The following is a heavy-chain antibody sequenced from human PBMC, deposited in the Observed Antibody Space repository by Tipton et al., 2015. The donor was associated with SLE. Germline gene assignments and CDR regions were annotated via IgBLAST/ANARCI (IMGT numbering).Heavy chain of an antibody. J-gene: IGHJ3*02. D-gene: IGHD4-17*01. CDR1: GGSFSGYY. CDR2: INHSGST. Sequence: TLSLTCAVYGGSFSGYYWSWIRQPSGKGLEWIGEINHSGSTNYNPSLKSRVTISVDTSKNQFSLKLSSVTAADTAVYYCARTVTPLGAFDIWGQGTMVTVPS. CDR3: ARTVTPLGAFDI. V-gene: IGHV4-34*01.